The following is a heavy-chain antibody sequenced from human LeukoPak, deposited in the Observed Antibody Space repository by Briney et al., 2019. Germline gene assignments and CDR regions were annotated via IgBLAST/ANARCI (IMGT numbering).Heavy chain of an antibody. V-gene: IGHV3-48*01. CDR3: ARRSEFGVLYYMDI. D-gene: IGHD3-16*01. CDR1: CG. J-gene: IGHJ6*03. Sequence: CGINWVPQTPGQGLEWVSYISGSSGTIYYADSVKGRFTISRDNAKNSLYLQMNSLRAEDTAVYYCARRSEFGVLYYMDIWGKGTTVTVSS. CDR2: ISGSSGTI.